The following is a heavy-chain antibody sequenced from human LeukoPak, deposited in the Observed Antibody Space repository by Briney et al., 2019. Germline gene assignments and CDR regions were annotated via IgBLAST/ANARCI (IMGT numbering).Heavy chain of an antibody. CDR2: IYRGGTT. D-gene: IGHD7-27*01. V-gene: IGHV3-53*04. J-gene: IGHJ3*02. Sequence: GGSLRLSCAASGFSVSTSYMTWVRQAAGKGLEWVSVIYRGGTTYYADSVQGRFTISRHNSENTLYLQMSSLRTEDTAMYYCARRPNWEDAFDIWSQGTVVTVSS. CDR3: ARRPNWEDAFDI. CDR1: GFSVSTSY.